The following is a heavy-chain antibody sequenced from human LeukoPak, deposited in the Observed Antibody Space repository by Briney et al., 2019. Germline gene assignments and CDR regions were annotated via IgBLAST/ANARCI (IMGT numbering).Heavy chain of an antibody. CDR2: ISAYNGNT. CDR3: AIVGVRYNYGQAFDY. V-gene: IGHV1-18*01. J-gene: IGHJ4*02. D-gene: IGHD5-18*01. Sequence: ASVKVSCKASGYTFTSYGISWVRQAPGQGLEWMGWISAYNGNTNYAQKFQGRLTMTEDTSTDTAYMELSSLRSEDTAVFYCAIVGVRYNYGQAFDYWGQGTLVTVSS. CDR1: GYTFTSYG.